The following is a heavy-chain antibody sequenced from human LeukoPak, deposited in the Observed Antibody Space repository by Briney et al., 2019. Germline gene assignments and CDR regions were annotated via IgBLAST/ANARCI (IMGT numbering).Heavy chain of an antibody. Sequence: SETLSLTCTVSGGSISSGGYYWSWIRQHPGKGLEWIGYIHYTGSTYYNPSLKSRVSMSVDTSKNEFSLRLSSVTAADTAVYYCARVIAVAWFDPWGQGTLVTVSS. V-gene: IGHV4-31*03. CDR1: GGSISSGGYY. D-gene: IGHD6-19*01. CDR2: IHYTGST. CDR3: ARVIAVAWFDP. J-gene: IGHJ5*02.